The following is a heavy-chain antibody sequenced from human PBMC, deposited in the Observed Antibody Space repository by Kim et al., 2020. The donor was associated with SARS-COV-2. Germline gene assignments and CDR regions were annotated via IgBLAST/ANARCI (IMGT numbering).Heavy chain of an antibody. CDR1: GGSISSGSYY. D-gene: IGHD5-12*01. Sequence: SETLSLTCTVSGGSISSGSYYWSWIRQPAGKGLEWIGRIYTSGSTNYNPSLKSRVTISVDTSKNQFSLKLSSVTAADTAVYYCARGPASGYDLNDAFDIWGQGTMVTVSS. CDR3: ARGPASGYDLNDAFDI. V-gene: IGHV4-61*02. CDR2: IYTSGST. J-gene: IGHJ3*02.